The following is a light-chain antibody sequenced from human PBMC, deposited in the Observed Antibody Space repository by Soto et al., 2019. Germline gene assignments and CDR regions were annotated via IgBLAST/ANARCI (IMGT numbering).Light chain of an antibody. CDR1: QSVSSNY. V-gene: IGKV3-20*01. CDR3: QQYGSSPRLT. J-gene: IGKJ4*01. CDR2: GAS. Sequence: EIVLTQSPGTLSLSPGERATLSCRASQSVSSNYLAWYQQKPGQAPRLLIYGASSRATGIPDRFRGSGSGTDFTLTISRLEPEDFAVYYCQQYGSSPRLTFGGGTKVEIK.